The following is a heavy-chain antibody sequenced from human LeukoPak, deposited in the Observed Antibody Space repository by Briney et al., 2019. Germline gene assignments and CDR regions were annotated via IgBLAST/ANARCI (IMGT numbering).Heavy chain of an antibody. D-gene: IGHD3-22*01. V-gene: IGHV1-69*05. CDR2: IIPIFGTA. Sequence: SVKVSCKASGGTFSSYAISWVRQAPGQGLEWMGRIIPIFGTANYAQKFQGRVTITTDESTSTAYMELSSLRSEDTAVYYCARAMIAGLGWFVSWGQGTLVTVSS. CDR1: GGTFSSYA. J-gene: IGHJ5*01. CDR3: ARAMIAGLGWFVS.